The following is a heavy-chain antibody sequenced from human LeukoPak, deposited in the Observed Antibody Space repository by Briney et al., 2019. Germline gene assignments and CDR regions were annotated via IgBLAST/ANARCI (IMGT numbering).Heavy chain of an antibody. Sequence: PGGSLRLSCAASGFTFSSYGMHWVRQAPGKGLEWVAFIRYDGSNKYYADSVKGRFTISRDNSKNTLYLQMNSLRAEDTAVYYCARYMVRGAHVTFDYWGQGTLVTVSS. CDR3: ARYMVRGAHVTFDY. CDR1: GFTFSSYG. J-gene: IGHJ4*02. D-gene: IGHD3-10*01. CDR2: IRYDGSNK. V-gene: IGHV3-30*02.